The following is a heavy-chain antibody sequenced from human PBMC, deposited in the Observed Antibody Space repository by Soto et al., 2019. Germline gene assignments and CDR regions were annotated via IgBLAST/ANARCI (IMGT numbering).Heavy chain of an antibody. CDR1: GYTFTSYY. V-gene: IGHV1-46*01. D-gene: IGHD1-7*01. J-gene: IGHJ4*02. Sequence: QVQLVQSGAEVKIPGASVKVSCKASGYTFTSYYLHWVRQAPGQGLEWMGVIDPTGGSTRYAQKFQGRVTMTRDTSTSTVYVELSSLRSEDTAVYYCVREVRTTPNHKFDYWGQGTLVTVSS. CDR3: VREVRTTPNHKFDY. CDR2: IDPTGGST.